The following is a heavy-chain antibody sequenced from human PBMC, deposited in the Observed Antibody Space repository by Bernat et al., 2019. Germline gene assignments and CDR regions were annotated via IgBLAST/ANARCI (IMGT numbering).Heavy chain of an antibody. V-gene: IGHV3-74*03. CDR3: ARDRVPYSSSSPEWVNWFDP. CDR2: IKGDGAIT. Sequence: EVQLVESGGGLVQPGGSLRLSCVASGFIFSNYWMHWVRQAPGKGLVWVSRIKGDGAITTYADSVKGRFTISRDNAKNTVFLQMNSLKAEDTAVYYCARDRVPYSSSSPEWVNWFDPWGQGTLVTVSS. D-gene: IGHD6-6*01. CDR1: GFIFSNYW. J-gene: IGHJ5*02.